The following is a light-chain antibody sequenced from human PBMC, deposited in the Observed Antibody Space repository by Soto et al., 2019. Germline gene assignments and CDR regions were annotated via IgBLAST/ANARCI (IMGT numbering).Light chain of an antibody. CDR3: AAWDGTLATLV. J-gene: IGLJ3*02. Sequence: QSVLTQPPSASGTPGQRVTMSCSGGSSNIGSNFGYWYQQVPGTAPKLLIYRNNQRPSGVPDRFSGSKSATSASLAITGLRSEDDSDYLCAAWDGTLATLVFGGGTKLTVL. CDR1: SSNIGSNF. CDR2: RNN. V-gene: IGLV1-47*01.